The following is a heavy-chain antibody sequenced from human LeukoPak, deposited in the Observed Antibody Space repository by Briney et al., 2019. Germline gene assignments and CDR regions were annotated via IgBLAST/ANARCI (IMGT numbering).Heavy chain of an antibody. CDR3: ARDSSSWEPYYYDMDV. Sequence: PGGSLRLSCAASGFTFSSYWMSWVRQAPGKGLEWVANIKQDGSEKYYVDSVKGRFTISRDNAKNSLYLQMNSLGAEDTAVYYCARDSSSWEPYYYDMDVWGQGTTVTVSS. J-gene: IGHJ6*02. V-gene: IGHV3-7*01. CDR1: GFTFSSYW. CDR2: IKQDGSEK. D-gene: IGHD6-13*01.